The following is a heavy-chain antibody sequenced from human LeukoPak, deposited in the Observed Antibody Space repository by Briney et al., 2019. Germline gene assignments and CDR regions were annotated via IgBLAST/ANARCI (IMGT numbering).Heavy chain of an antibody. Sequence: GRSLRLSCAASGFTFDDYAMHWVRQAPGKGLEWVSGISRNSGSIGYADSVKGRFTISRDNAKNSLYLQMNSLRAEDTALYYCAKDSGFGESWGGDLDYWGQGTLVTVSS. J-gene: IGHJ4*02. D-gene: IGHD3-10*01. CDR3: AKDSGFGESWGGDLDY. CDR1: GFTFDDYA. V-gene: IGHV3-9*01. CDR2: ISRNSGSI.